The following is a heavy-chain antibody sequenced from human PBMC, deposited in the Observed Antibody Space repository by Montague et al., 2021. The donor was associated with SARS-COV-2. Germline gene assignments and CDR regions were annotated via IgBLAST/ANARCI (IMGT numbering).Heavy chain of an antibody. CDR2: SGST. D-gene: IGHD5-18*01. V-gene: IGHV4-59*09. J-gene: IGHJ3*02. CDR3: ARGSYGTDAFDI. Sequence: SGSTNYNPSRKSRVTISLDTSKNQFSLKLNSVTAADAAVYYCARGSYGTDAFDIWGQGTMVTVSS.